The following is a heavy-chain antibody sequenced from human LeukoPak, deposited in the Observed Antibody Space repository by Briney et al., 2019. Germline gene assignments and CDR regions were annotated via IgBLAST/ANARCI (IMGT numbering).Heavy chain of an antibody. V-gene: IGHV1-2*02. Sequence: ASVKVSCKASGYTFTGYYMHWVRQAPGQGLEWMGWINPNSGGTNYAQKFQGRVTMTRDTSISTAYMELSRLRSDDTAVYYCARGLFYDSSGYYYDLPIYYYYYYMDVWGKGTTVTVSS. CDR2: INPNSGGT. J-gene: IGHJ6*03. CDR1: GYTFTGYY. D-gene: IGHD3-22*01. CDR3: ARGLFYDSSGYYYDLPIYYYYYYMDV.